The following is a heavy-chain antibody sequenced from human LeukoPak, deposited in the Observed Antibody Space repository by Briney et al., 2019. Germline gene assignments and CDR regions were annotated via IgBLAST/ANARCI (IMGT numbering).Heavy chain of an antibody. J-gene: IGHJ4*02. D-gene: IGHD4/OR15-4a*01. CDR3: ARRAGAYSHPYDY. CDR1: GFTFSSYW. Sequence: GGSLRLSCAASGFTFSSYWMSWVRQAPGKGLEWVANIKQDGSEKYYVDSVKGRFTISRDNAKNSLYLQMNSLRAEDTAVYYCARRAGAYSHPYDYWGQGTLVTVSS. V-gene: IGHV3-7*01. CDR2: IKQDGSEK.